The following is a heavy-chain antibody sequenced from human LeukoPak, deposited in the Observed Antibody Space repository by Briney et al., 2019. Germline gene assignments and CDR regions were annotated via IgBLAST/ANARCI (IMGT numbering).Heavy chain of an antibody. J-gene: IGHJ4*02. V-gene: IGHV1-69*06. CDR1: GGTFSSYA. CDR3: ARTMGQYSSSWLHDY. Sequence: APVKVSCKASGGTFSSYAISWVRQAPGQGLEWMGGIIPIFGTANYAQKFQGRVTITADKSTSTAYMELSSLRSEDTAVYYCARTMGQYSSSWLHDYWGQGTLVTVSS. CDR2: IIPIFGTA. D-gene: IGHD6-13*01.